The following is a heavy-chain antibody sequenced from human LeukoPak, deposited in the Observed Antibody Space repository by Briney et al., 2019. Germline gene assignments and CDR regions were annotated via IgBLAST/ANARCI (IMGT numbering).Heavy chain of an antibody. J-gene: IGHJ4*02. D-gene: IGHD3-22*01. Sequence: SETLSLTCTVSGGSISSYYWSWIRQPPGKGLEWIGYIYYSGSTNYNSSFKSRVTISIDKSKNQFSLKLSSVTAADTAVYYCARGTKPHDSSGYRYWGQGTLVTVSS. V-gene: IGHV4-59*12. CDR2: IYYSGST. CDR1: GGSISSYY. CDR3: ARGTKPHDSSGYRY.